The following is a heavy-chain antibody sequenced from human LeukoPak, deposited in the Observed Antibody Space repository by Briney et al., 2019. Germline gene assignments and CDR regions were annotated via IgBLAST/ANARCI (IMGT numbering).Heavy chain of an antibody. CDR3: TTDWVRGVRGH. CDR1: GFSFSNAC. J-gene: IGHJ4*02. V-gene: IGHV3-15*01. Sequence: GGSLRLSCAASGFSFSNACMSWVRQAPGKGLEWVGRIKSKTDGGTTDYAAPVKSRFTISRGDSENTLYLQMNRLKTEEPGVYYCTTDWVRGVRGHWGEGPLVTVSS. D-gene: IGHD3-10*01. CDR2: IKSKTDGGTT.